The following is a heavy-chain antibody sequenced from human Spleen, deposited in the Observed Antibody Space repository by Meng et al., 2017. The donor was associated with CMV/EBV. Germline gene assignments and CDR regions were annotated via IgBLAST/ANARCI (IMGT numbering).Heavy chain of an antibody. CDR2: MNPNGGNT. CDR3: ARRYSSSWYLPYYYYGMDV. D-gene: IGHD6-13*01. J-gene: IGHJ6*02. Sequence: ASVKVSCKASGYTFTSYDINWVRQATGQGLEWMGWMNPNGGNTGYAQKFQGKVTMTRNTSISTAYMELSSLRSEDTAVYYCARRYSSSWYLPYYYYGMDVWGQGTTVTVSS. V-gene: IGHV1-8*01. CDR1: GYTFTSYD.